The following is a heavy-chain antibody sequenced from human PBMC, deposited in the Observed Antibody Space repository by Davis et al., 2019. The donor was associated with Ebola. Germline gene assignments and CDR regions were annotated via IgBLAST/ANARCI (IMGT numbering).Heavy chain of an antibody. CDR1: GFTFNNYA. V-gene: IGHV3-64D*06. CDR2: INDNVGTT. CDR3: VKDRRGSYAFDI. J-gene: IGHJ3*02. D-gene: IGHD1-26*01. Sequence: GESLKISCSASGFTFNNYAMHWVRQAPGRGLDFVSGINDNVGTTHYADSVKGRFTISRDDSRSTVYLQMSSLTVEDTALYYCVKDRRGSYAFDIWGQGTMVTVSS.